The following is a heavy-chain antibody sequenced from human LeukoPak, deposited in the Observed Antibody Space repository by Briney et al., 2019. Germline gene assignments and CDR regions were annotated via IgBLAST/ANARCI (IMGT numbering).Heavy chain of an antibody. CDR1: GFTFSSYW. Sequence: PGGSLRLSCAASGFTFSSYWMSWVRQAPGKGLEWVAFIRYDGSNKYYADSVKGRFTISRDNSKNTLYLQMNSLRAEDTAVYYCAKDGEVGYSYGFYYYMDVWGKGTTVTISS. J-gene: IGHJ6*03. CDR2: IRYDGSNK. V-gene: IGHV3-30*02. CDR3: AKDGEVGYSYGFYYYMDV. D-gene: IGHD5-18*01.